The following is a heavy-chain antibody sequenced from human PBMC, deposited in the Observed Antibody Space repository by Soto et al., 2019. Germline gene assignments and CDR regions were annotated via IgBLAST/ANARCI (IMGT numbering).Heavy chain of an antibody. CDR3: AKALVGATTEGTDE. D-gene: IGHD1-26*01. CDR1: GFTFSSYG. Sequence: GGSLRLSCAASGFTFSSYGMHWVRQAPGKGLEWVAVISYDGSNKYYADSVKGRFTISRDNSKNTLYLQMNSLRAEDTAVYYCAKALVGATTEGTDERGQRTPVTVSS. J-gene: IGHJ4*02. CDR2: ISYDGSNK. V-gene: IGHV3-30*18.